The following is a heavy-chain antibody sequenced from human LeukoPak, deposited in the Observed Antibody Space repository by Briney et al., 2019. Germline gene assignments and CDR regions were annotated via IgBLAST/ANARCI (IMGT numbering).Heavy chain of an antibody. D-gene: IGHD3-3*02. Sequence: GGSLRFSVAASGFTFSSYSMNWVRQAPGKGLEWVSSISSGSSYTYFADSVKGRFTISRDNAKNSLYLQMNSLRAEDTAVYYCARGDKYIAFSPPLQGFDYWGQGTLVTVSS. CDR2: ISSGSSYT. J-gene: IGHJ4*02. V-gene: IGHV3-21*01. CDR3: ARGDKYIAFSPPLQGFDY. CDR1: GFTFSSYS.